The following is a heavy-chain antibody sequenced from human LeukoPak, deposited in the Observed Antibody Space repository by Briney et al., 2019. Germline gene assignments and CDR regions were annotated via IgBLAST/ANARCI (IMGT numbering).Heavy chain of an antibody. CDR2: ISGSGSSI. J-gene: IGHJ4*02. CDR3: AKGTVGYCSGGSCYPLDY. V-gene: IGHV3-23*01. D-gene: IGHD2-15*01. Sequence: PGGSLRLSCAASGFTFSSYWMHWVRQAPGKGLVWVSAISGSGSSIYHADSVKGRFTSSRDNSKNTLYLQMNSLRAEDTAVYYCAKGTVGYCSGGSCYPLDYWGQGTLVTVSS. CDR1: GFTFSSYW.